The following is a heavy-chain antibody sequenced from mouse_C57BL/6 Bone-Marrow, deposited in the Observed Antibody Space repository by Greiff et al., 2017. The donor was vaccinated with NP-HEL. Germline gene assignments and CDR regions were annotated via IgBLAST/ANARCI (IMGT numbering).Heavy chain of an antibody. V-gene: IGHV1-53*01. D-gene: IGHD3-2*02. CDR1: GYTFTSYW. J-gene: IGHJ3*01. CDR2: INPSNGGT. Sequence: QVQLQQPGTELVKPGASVKLSCKASGYTFTSYWMHWVKRRPGQGLEWIGNINPSNGGTNYNEKFKSKATLTVDKSSSTAYMQLSSLTSEDSAVYYCARDTAQAAWFAYWGKGTLVTVSA. CDR3: ARDTAQAAWFAY.